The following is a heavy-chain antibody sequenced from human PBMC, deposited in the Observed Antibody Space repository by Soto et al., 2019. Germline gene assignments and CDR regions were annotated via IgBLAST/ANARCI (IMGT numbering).Heavy chain of an antibody. CDR2: FFHIGST. CDR3: ARRSIGYGSAHAHYFDY. J-gene: IGHJ4*02. D-gene: IGHD5-18*01. Sequence: SETLSLPGTVSGGSFLTSSYYWGWIRQPPGKGLEWIGTFFHIGSTDHNPSLKSRVTVSMDTSKNQFSLKLTSVTAADTAVYYCARRSIGYGSAHAHYFDYWGQGTLFTVCS. CDR1: GGSFLTSSYY. V-gene: IGHV4-39*01.